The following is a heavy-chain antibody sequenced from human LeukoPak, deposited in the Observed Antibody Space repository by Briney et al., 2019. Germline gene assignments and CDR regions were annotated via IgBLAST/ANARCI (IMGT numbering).Heavy chain of an antibody. V-gene: IGHV4-34*01. D-gene: IGHD3-10*01. Sequence: SETLSLTCAVYGGSFSGYYWSWIRQPPGKGLEWIGEINHSGSTNYNPSLKSRVTISVDTSKNQSSLKLSSVTAADTAVYYCARCPGGAFDIWGQGTMVTVSS. CDR1: GGSFSGYY. CDR2: INHSGST. J-gene: IGHJ3*02. CDR3: ARCPGGAFDI.